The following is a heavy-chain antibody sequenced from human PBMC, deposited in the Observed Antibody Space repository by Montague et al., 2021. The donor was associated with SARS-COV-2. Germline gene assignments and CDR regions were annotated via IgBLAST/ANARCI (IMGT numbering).Heavy chain of an antibody. CDR2: ISGDGGGT. V-gene: IGHV3-43*02. CDR1: GFTFDESA. J-gene: IGHJ4*02. D-gene: IGHD2-2*01. CDR3: AKDSFCTGITCYRHFDY. Sequence: SLRLSCAASGFTFDESAMHWVRQAPGKGLEWVALISGDGGGTHYAESVRGRFTIPRDNSKASLYLQMNSLRSEDTAFYYCAKDSFCTGITCYRHFDYWGQGTLVTVSS.